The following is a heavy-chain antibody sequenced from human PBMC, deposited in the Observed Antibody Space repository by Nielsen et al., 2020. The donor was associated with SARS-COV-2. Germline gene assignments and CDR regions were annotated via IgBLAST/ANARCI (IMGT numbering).Heavy chain of an antibody. CDR2: IWYDGSNK. J-gene: IGHJ4*02. V-gene: IGHV3-33*01. D-gene: IGHD6-13*01. Sequence: GGSLRLSCAASGFTFSSYGMHWVRQAPGKGLEWVAVIWYDGSNKYYADSVKGRFTISRDNSKNTLYLQMNSLRAEDTAVYYCAREGIAAAGYFDYWGQGTLVTVSS. CDR1: GFTFSSYG. CDR3: AREGIAAAGYFDY.